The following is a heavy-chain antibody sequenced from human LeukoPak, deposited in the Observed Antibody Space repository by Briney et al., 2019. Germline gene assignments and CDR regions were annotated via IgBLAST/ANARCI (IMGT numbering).Heavy chain of an antibody. D-gene: IGHD3-3*01. CDR1: GFTFSSYA. J-gene: IGHJ6*02. CDR3: ARGPDFGVVIIPEPSTGMDV. CDR2: ISYDGSNK. V-gene: IGHV3-30-3*01. Sequence: PXGSLRLSCAASGFTFSSYAMHWVRQAPGKGLEWVAVISYDGSNKYYADSVKGRFTISRDNSKNTLYLQMNSLRAEDTAVYYCARGPDFGVVIIPEPSTGMDVWGQGTTVTVSS.